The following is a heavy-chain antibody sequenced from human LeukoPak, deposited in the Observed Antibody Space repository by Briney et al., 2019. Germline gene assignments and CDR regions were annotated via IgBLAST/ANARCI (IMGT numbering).Heavy chain of an antibody. CDR3: AKDGFGEFLSAFDI. D-gene: IGHD3-10*01. J-gene: IGHJ3*02. Sequence: PGGSLRLSCAASGNTFSSYGMHWVRQAPGKGLEWVAVIWYDGSNKYYADSVKGRFTISRDNSKNTLYLQMNSLRAEDTAVYYCAKDGFGEFLSAFDIWGQGTMVTVSS. CDR1: GNTFSSYG. V-gene: IGHV3-33*06. CDR2: IWYDGSNK.